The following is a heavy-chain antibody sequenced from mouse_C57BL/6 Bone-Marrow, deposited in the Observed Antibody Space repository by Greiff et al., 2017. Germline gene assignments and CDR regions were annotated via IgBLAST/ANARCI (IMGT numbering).Heavy chain of an antibody. D-gene: IGHD1-2*01. CDR2: INPSNGGT. Sequence: QVQLQQPGTELVKPGASVKLSCKASGYTFTSYWMHWVKQRPGQGLEWIGNINPSNGGTNYNEKFKSKTTLTVDKSSSTAYMQLSSLTSEDSAVYYFARWLQFTPYWYFDFWGTGTTVTVSS. V-gene: IGHV1-53*01. J-gene: IGHJ1*03. CDR3: ARWLQFTPYWYFDF. CDR1: GYTFTSYW.